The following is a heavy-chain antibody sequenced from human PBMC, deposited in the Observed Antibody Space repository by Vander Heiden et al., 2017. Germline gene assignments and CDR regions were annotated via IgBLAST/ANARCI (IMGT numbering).Heavy chain of an antibody. D-gene: IGHD5-18*01. CDR1: GGHISSANYY. CDR2: IFYMGKT. Sequence: QVQLQESGPGLAKPSQTLSLTCTVSGGHISSANYYWTWIRQPPGKGLEWIGYIFYMGKTDYNPSLKSRVSISIDTSKNQFSLKVSSVTAADTALYYCARETNIAQTSMAHFDLWGQGTLVTVSS. V-gene: IGHV4-31*03. CDR3: ARETNIAQTSMAHFDL. J-gene: IGHJ1*01.